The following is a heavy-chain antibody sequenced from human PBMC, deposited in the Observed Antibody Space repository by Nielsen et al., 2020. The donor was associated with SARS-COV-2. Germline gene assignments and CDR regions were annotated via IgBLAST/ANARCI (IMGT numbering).Heavy chain of an antibody. CDR2: ISYDGSNK. V-gene: IGHV3-30-3*01. CDR3: ARAMSGGYLDAFDI. Sequence: GESLKISCAASGFSFSKFPMHWVRQAPGKGLEWVAVISYDGSNKYYADSVKGRFTISRDNSKNTLYLQMNSLRAEDTAVYYCARAMSGGYLDAFDIWGQGTMVTVSS. CDR1: GFSFSKFP. J-gene: IGHJ3*02. D-gene: IGHD5-12*01.